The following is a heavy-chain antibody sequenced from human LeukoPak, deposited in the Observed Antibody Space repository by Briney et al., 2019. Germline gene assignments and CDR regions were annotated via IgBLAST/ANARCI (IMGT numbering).Heavy chain of an antibody. CDR1: GGSISSTNYY. Sequence: PSETLSLTCTVSGGSISSTNYYWGWIRQPPGKGLEWIGSIYYSGSTNYNPSLKSRVTMSVDTSKNQFSLKLSSVTAADTAVYYCARGVYDYVWGSSLHPYYFDYWGQGTLVTVSS. V-gene: IGHV4-39*07. CDR2: IYYSGST. CDR3: ARGVYDYVWGSSLHPYYFDY. J-gene: IGHJ4*02. D-gene: IGHD3-16*01.